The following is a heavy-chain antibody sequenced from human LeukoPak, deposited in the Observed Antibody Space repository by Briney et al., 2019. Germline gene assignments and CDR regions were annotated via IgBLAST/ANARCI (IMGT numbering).Heavy chain of an antibody. V-gene: IGHV4-59*01. D-gene: IGHD4-17*01. CDR3: ARVDYGDYGFNWYFDL. J-gene: IGHJ2*01. CDR2: IYYSGST. CDR1: GGSISSYY. Sequence: SETLSLTRTVSGGSISSYYWSSIRQPPGKGLEWIGYIYYSGSTNYNPSLKSRVTISVDTSKNQFSLKLSSVTAADTAVYYCARVDYGDYGFNWYFDLWGRGTLVTVSS.